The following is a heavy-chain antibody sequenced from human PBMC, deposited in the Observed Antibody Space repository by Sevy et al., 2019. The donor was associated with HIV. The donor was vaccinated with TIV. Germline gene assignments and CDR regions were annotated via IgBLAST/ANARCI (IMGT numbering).Heavy chain of an antibody. Sequence: GGSLRLSCAASGFTFTLYAIHWVRQAPGKGLEWVDLISYSGTNKYYADSVKGRFTISRDDSKNTAYLQMNNLRTDDTAVYYCARVVVEYCTDDCYHRFDYWGQGIQVTVSS. CDR2: ISYSGTNK. D-gene: IGHD2-21*02. CDR1: GFTFTLYA. J-gene: IGHJ4*02. V-gene: IGHV3-30-3*01. CDR3: ARVVVEYCTDDCYHRFDY.